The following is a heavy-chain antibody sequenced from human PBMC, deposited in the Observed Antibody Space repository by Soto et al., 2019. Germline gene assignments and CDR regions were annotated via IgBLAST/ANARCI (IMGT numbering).Heavy chain of an antibody. CDR1: GGSISSYY. CDR3: ASLGGWSVDY. V-gene: IGHV4-59*08. CDR2: IYYSGST. J-gene: IGHJ4*02. D-gene: IGHD3-16*01. Sequence: QVQLQESGPGLVKPSETLSLTCTDSGGSISSYYWSWIRQPPGKGLEWIGYIYYSGSTNYNPSLKSRVTISVDTSKNQFSLKLSSGTAADTAVYYCASLGGWSVDYWGQGTLVTVSS.